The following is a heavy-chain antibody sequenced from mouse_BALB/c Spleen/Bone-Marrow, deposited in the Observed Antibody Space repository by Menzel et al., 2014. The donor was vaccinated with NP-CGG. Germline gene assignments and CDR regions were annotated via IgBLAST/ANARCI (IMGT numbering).Heavy chain of an antibody. V-gene: IGHV3-8*02. Sequence: EVQRVESGPSFVKPSQTLSLTCSVTGDSITSGYWNWIRKFPGNKLEYMGYISYSGSTYFNPSLKSRISITRDTSKNQYYLQLNSVTTEDTATYYCARLGGYGPYFDYWGQGTTLTVSS. CDR1: GDSITSGY. J-gene: IGHJ2*01. D-gene: IGHD1-1*02. CDR2: ISYSGST. CDR3: ARLGGYGPYFDY.